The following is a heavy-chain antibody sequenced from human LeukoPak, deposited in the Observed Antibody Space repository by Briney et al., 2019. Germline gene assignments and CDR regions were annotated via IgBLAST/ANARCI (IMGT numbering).Heavy chain of an antibody. Sequence: SETLSLTCTVSGYSISSGYYWGWIRQPPGKGLEWIGSIYHSGSTYYNPSLKSRVTMSVDTSKNQFSLKLSSVTAADTAVYYCARADWFDPWGQGTLVTVSS. V-gene: IGHV4-38-2*02. CDR1: GYSISSGYY. J-gene: IGHJ5*02. CDR3: ARADWFDP. CDR2: IYHSGST.